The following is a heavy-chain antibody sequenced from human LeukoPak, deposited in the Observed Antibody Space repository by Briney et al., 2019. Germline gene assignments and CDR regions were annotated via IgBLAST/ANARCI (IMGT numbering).Heavy chain of an antibody. CDR2: INPEETTT. CDR3: ARDLTGPVDY. CDR1: GLTFSTFW. V-gene: IGHV3-74*01. D-gene: IGHD3-9*01. J-gene: IGHJ4*02. Sequence: GVSLRLSCSASGLTFSTFWMHWVRQAPGKGLVWVSRINPEETTTTYADSVRGRFTISRDNAKNTLYLQVNSLTAEDTAVYYCARDLTGPVDYWGQGTLVTVSS.